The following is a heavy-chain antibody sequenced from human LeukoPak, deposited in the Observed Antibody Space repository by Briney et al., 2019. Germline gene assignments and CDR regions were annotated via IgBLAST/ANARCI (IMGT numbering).Heavy chain of an antibody. Sequence: PGGSLRLSCAASGFTFNSFAMNWVRQAPGKGLEWVSSISGSDGSSHYADFVKGRFTISRDNSKNTLHLQMSSLRADDTAVYYCAKSLGVGGYTRYKGFDQWGQGTPVTVSS. D-gene: IGHD3-16*02. CDR2: ISGSDGSS. CDR1: GFTFNSFA. J-gene: IGHJ4*02. V-gene: IGHV3-23*01. CDR3: AKSLGVGGYTRYKGFDQ.